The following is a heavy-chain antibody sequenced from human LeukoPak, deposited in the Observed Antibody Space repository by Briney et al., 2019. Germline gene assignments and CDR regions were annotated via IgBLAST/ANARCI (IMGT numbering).Heavy chain of an antibody. J-gene: IGHJ4*02. D-gene: IGHD2-2*01. CDR3: AKLGCTGTICYANY. CDR1: GFPFSDYA. Sequence: GGSLRLSCAASGFPFSDYAMTWVRQTPGKGLEWVSVISGGGDSADYADSMKGRFTISRDNSKNTLYLQVYSLRAEDTALYYCAKLGCTGTICYANYWGQGTLVTVSS. CDR2: ISGGGDSA. V-gene: IGHV3-23*01.